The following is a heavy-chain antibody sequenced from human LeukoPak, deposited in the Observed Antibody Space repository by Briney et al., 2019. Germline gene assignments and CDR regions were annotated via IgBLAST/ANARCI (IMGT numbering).Heavy chain of an antibody. V-gene: IGHV4-39*01. D-gene: IGHD4-17*01. CDR1: GFTFSSYT. CDR2: VYYSGTT. Sequence: PGGSLRLSCAASGFTFSSYTMHWIRQAPGKGLEWIGSVYYSGTTYYNPSLKSRVTISVDASRNQFSLKLSSVTAADTAVYYCARLESMTTVTTTIDYWGQGTLVTVSS. J-gene: IGHJ4*02. CDR3: ARLESMTTVTTTIDY.